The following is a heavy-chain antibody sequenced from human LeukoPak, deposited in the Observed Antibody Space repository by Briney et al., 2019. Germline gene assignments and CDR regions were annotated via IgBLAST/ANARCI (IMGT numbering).Heavy chain of an antibody. CDR2: FSGSGGDT. V-gene: IGHV3-23*01. J-gene: IGHJ4*02. CDR3: AKSGYNRFDY. Sequence: GGSLRLSCAASGFTFSDFWMSWVRQAPGKGLEWVSAFSGSGGDTYYADSVKGRFTISRDNSKNTLYLQMNSLRAEDTAVYYCAKSGYNRFDYWGQGTLVTVSS. D-gene: IGHD5-24*01. CDR1: GFTFSDFW.